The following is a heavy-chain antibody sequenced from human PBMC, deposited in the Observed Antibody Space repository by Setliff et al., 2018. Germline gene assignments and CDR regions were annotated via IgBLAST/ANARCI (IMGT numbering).Heavy chain of an antibody. J-gene: IGHJ5*02. CDR2: IIPIFGTP. V-gene: IGHV1-69*13. CDR1: GGMSGTYS. Sequence: ASVKVSCKASGGMSGTYSISWVRQAPGQGLEWMGAIIPIFGTPNYAQKFQDRVTITAGVSTSTAYMELSSLRSDDTALYYCARGHEYSNYVYSWFGPWGRGTLVTVSS. D-gene: IGHD4-4*01. CDR3: ARGHEYSNYVYSWFGP.